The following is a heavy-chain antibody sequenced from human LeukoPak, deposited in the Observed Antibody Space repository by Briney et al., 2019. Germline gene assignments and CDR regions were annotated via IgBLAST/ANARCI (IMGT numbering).Heavy chain of an antibody. J-gene: IGHJ4*02. Sequence: GLEWVAYISTGGATYYPDSVKGRFTISRDNAKNSLYLQMNDLRADDTAVYFCARGRTVADYWGQGTLVTVSS. CDR2: ISTGGAT. V-gene: IGHV3-11*01. D-gene: IGHD1-1*01. CDR3: ARGRTVADY.